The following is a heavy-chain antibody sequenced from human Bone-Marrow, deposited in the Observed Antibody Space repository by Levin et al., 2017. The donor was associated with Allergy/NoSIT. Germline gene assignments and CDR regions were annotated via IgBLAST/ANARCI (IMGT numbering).Heavy chain of an antibody. D-gene: IGHD5-24*01. CDR3: AKRRRDGHNSDLDY. V-gene: IGHV3-23*01. CDR1: GFTFSNYY. J-gene: IGHJ4*02. Sequence: HPGGSLRLSCAASGFTFSNYYMNWVRQAPGKGLEWVSGISGSGDETHYADSVKGRFTISRDNSKKTLYLHMSSHRAEDTAVYYCAKRRRDGHNSDLDYWGQGTLVTVSS. CDR2: ISGSGDET.